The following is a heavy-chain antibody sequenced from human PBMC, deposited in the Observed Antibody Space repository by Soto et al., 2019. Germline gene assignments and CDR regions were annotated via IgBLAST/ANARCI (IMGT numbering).Heavy chain of an antibody. D-gene: IGHD2-21*01. V-gene: IGHV3-30-3*01. J-gene: IGHJ4*02. CDR2: MSFDGNSK. CDR3: AKGRSVIDHDDFEY. Sequence: GGSLRLSCAASGFTFSSYSMHWVRQAPGKGLEWVAAMSFDGNSKYFADSVKGRFTISRDNSKNTLSLQMNSLGADDSAVYYCAKGRSVIDHDDFEYWGQGTLVTVSS. CDR1: GFTFSSYS.